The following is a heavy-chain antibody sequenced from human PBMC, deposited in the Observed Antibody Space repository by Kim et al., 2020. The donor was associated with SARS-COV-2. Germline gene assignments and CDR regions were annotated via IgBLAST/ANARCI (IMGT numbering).Heavy chain of an antibody. V-gene: IGHV4-39*01. CDR3: ARPLSEARPLDVFDI. CDR1: GGSISSTPYY. D-gene: IGHD6-6*01. CDR2: ISYSGRT. J-gene: IGHJ3*02. Sequence: SETLSLTCTVSGGSISSTPYYWGWIRQPPGKGLEWIGGISYSGRTYYNPSLKSRVTMSVDTSKNQFSLKLSSVTAADTAVYYCARPLSEARPLDVFDIWGQETMVTVSS.